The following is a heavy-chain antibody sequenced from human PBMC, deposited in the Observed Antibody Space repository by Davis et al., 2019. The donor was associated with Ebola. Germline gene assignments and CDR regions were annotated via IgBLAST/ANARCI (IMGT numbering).Heavy chain of an antibody. Sequence: HTGGSLRLSCAASGFTFSNAWMSWVRQAPGKGLVWVSRINSDGSSTSYADSVKGRFTISRDNAKNTLYLQMNSLRAEDTAVYYCAREAIAARRPYGMDVWGQGTTVTVSS. CDR2: INSDGSST. D-gene: IGHD6-6*01. CDR3: AREAIAARRPYGMDV. CDR1: GFTFSNAW. J-gene: IGHJ6*02. V-gene: IGHV3-74*01.